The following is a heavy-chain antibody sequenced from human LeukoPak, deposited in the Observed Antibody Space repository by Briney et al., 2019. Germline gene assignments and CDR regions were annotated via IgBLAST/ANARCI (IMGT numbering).Heavy chain of an antibody. D-gene: IGHD3-22*01. CDR3: AREQGYYSVPGY. Sequence: PGGSLRLSCAASGFTFSRYWMHWVRQAPGKGPVWVSRIRSDGSSTDYAGSVKGRFTISRDNAKNTLYLQMNSLRAEDTAVYYCAREQGYYSVPGYWGQGTQVTVSS. CDR2: IRSDGSST. V-gene: IGHV3-74*01. J-gene: IGHJ4*02. CDR1: GFTFSRYW.